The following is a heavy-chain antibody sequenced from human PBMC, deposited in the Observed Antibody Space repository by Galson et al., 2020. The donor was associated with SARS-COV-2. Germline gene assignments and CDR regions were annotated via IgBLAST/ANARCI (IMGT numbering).Heavy chain of an antibody. CDR2: IYYSGST. CDR1: GGSISSYY. Sequence: SETLSLTCTVSGGSISSYYWSWIRQPPGKGLEWIGYIYYSGSTNYNPSLKSRVTISVDTSKNQFSLKLSSVTAADTAVYYCARSYYDFWSGYPTYYYYYGMDVWGQGTTVTVSS. CDR3: ARSYYDFWSGYPTYYYYYGMDV. V-gene: IGHV4-59*08. J-gene: IGHJ6*02. D-gene: IGHD3-3*01.